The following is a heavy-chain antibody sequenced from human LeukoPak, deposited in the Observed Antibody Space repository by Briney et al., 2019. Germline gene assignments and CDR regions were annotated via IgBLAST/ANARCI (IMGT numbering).Heavy chain of an antibody. V-gene: IGHV3-66*02. CDR3: ARDFGDY. Sequence: GGSLRLSCAASGFTVSSNYMSWVRRAPGKGLEWVSVIYGGGSTYYADSVRGRFTISRDNSKNTLYLQMNSLRAEDTAFYYCARDFGDYWGQGTLVTVSS. D-gene: IGHD3-10*01. J-gene: IGHJ4*02. CDR1: GFTVSSNY. CDR2: IYGGGST.